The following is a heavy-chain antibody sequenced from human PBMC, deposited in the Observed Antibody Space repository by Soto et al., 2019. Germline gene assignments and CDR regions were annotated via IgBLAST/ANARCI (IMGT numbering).Heavy chain of an antibody. CDR2: IRSKANSYAT. J-gene: IGHJ4*02. CDR1: GFTFSGSA. CDR3: RAYSGDLENYFDY. Sequence: PGGSLRLSCAASGFTFSGSAMHWVRQAAGKGLEWVGRIRSKANSYATAYAAPVKGRFTISRDDSKNTAYLQMNSLKTEDTAVYYCRAYSGDLENYFDYLGQGALVTVSS. D-gene: IGHD1-26*01. V-gene: IGHV3-73*01.